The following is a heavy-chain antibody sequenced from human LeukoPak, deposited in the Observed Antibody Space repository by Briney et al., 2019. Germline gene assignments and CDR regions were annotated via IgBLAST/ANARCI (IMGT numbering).Heavy chain of an antibody. CDR1: GGSISNSNW. CDR2: IYHSGST. V-gene: IGHV4-4*02. Sequence: SETLSLTCAVSGGSISNSNWWGWVRQPPGKGLEWIGEIYHSGSTNYNPSLKSRVTISVDKSKNQFSLKLSSVTAADTAVYYCARVLGGIFPIFDYWGQGTLVTVSS. D-gene: IGHD3-16*01. J-gene: IGHJ4*02. CDR3: ARVLGGIFPIFDY.